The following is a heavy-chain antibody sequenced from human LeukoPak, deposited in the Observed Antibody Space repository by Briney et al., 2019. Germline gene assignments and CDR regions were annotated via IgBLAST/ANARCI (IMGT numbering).Heavy chain of an antibody. CDR2: IYYSGST. V-gene: IGHV4-59*12. J-gene: IGHJ4*02. Sequence: SETLSLTCTVSGGSISTSSWSWIRQPPGKRLEWIGYIYYSGSTTYNPSLKSRVTISVDTSKNQVSLKLTSVTAADTAMYYCARDRGAGGDSSGYYDYWGQGTLVTVSS. CDR3: ARDRGAGGDSSGYYDY. D-gene: IGHD3-22*01. CDR1: GGSISTSS.